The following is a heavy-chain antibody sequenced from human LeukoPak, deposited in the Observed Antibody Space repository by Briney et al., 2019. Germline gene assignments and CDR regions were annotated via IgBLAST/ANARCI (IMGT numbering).Heavy chain of an antibody. CDR2: ISGSNGNT. D-gene: IGHD1-26*01. J-gene: IGHJ4*02. Sequence: ASVKVSCKASGYTFTRYGMSWVRQAPGQGLEWMGWISGSNGNTNYAQKLQGRVTMTTDTSTGTAYMELRSLRSDNTAVYYCARSGRGTYYYFDYWGQGTLVTVSS. CDR3: ARSGRGTYYYFDY. CDR1: GYTFTRYG. V-gene: IGHV1-18*01.